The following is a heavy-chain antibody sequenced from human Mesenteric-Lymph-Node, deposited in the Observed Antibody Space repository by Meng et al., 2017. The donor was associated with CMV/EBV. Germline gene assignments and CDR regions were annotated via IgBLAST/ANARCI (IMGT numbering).Heavy chain of an antibody. J-gene: IGHJ6*02. D-gene: IGHD6-6*01. CDR1: GYTFTDYY. CDR3: ARGYSSFSTWGALYGMDV. V-gene: IGHV1-2*02. CDR2: INPASGGT. Sequence: ASVKVSCKASGYTFTDYYIHWVRQAPDQGLEWMGWINPASGGTTYAQMFQGRVTMTRDTSISTAYMELSRLNSNDTARYYCARGYSSFSTWGALYGMDVWGQGTTVTVSS.